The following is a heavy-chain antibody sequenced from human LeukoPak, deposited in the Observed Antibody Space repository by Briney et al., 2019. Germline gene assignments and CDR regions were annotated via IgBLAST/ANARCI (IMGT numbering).Heavy chain of an antibody. D-gene: IGHD2-8*01. CDR1: GYTFNTLP. V-gene: IGHV1-18*01. CDR2: LNSYNGYT. Sequence: ASVKVSCKASGYTFNTLPHSWVRPAPGQGLEWIGWLNSYNGYTNYAPEFQDRVNLTADISTSTVYMELRSLRPDDTAVYYCARGLTKPWAADPWGQGTLVTVSS. J-gene: IGHJ5*02. CDR3: ARGLTKPWAADP.